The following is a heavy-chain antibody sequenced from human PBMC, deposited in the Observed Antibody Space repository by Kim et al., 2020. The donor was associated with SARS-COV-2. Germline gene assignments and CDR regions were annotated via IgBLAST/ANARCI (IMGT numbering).Heavy chain of an antibody. J-gene: IGHJ4*02. CDR1: GGSISSTRHY. Sequence: SETPSLTCTVSGGSISSTRHYWGWVRQPPGKGLEWIGSIYYSGSTYYNPSLKSRVTMSVDTSKNKFSLRLTSVTAADTAVYYCASPTGYSAYVSDYWGQGTLVTVSS. D-gene: IGHD5-12*01. V-gene: IGHV4-39*01. CDR2: IYYSGST. CDR3: ASPTGYSAYVSDY.